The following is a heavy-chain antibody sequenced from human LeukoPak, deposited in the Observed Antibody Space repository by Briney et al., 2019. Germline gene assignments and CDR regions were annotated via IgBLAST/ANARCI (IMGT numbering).Heavy chain of an antibody. Sequence: TTSETLSLTCAVYGGTFSGYYWSWIRQPPGKGLEWIGEMYLSGTTHSNPSVKSRVTISIDKSKNQFFLNLSSVTAADTAVYYCAGLVGRYSSGLYYYYFDYWGQGTLVTVSS. D-gene: IGHD3-22*01. J-gene: IGHJ4*02. CDR2: MYLSGTT. CDR3: AGLVGRYSSGLYYYYFDY. V-gene: IGHV4-34*08. CDR1: GGTFSGYY.